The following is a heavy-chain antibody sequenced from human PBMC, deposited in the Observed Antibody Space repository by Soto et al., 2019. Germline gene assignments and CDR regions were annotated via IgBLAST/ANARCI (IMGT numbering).Heavy chain of an antibody. CDR3: TRGYSGKYPSV. J-gene: IGHJ4*01. CDR2: IRSKTSGGTT. CDR1: GFSFGAYA. Sequence: GGSLRLSCTASGFSFGAYALSWVRQAPGKGLEWLGFIRSKTSGGTTEYAPSVKGRFTISRDDSKSVAYLQMNSLETEDTAVYYCTRGYSGKYPSVWGHGTLVTVSS. V-gene: IGHV3-49*04. D-gene: IGHD1-26*01.